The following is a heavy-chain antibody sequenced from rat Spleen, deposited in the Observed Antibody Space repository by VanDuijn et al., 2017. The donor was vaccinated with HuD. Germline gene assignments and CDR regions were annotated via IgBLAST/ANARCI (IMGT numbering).Heavy chain of an antibody. CDR1: GFTFSNYG. J-gene: IGHJ3*01. CDR2: ISSGGLNT. CDR3: ARQGQLYGEKWFAY. Sequence: EVQLVESGGGLVQPGRSLKLSCAASGFTFSNYGMAWVRQAPKKGLEWVAYISSGGLNTYYRDSVKGRFTLSRDNAKSTLYLQMDSLTSEDTATYFCARQGQLYGEKWFAYWGQGTLVTVSS. V-gene: IGHV5S13*01. D-gene: IGHD1-2*01.